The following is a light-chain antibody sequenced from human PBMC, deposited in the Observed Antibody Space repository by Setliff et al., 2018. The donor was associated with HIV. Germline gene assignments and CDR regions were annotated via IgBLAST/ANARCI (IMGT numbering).Light chain of an antibody. CDR3: SSYAGSNNV. Sequence: QSVLAQPPSASGSPGQSVTISCTGTSSDVGGYNYVSWYQQHPGKAPKLMIYEVSKRPSGVPDRFSGSKSGNTGSLTVSGLQAEDEADYYCSSYAGSNNVFGTGTKVTVL. J-gene: IGLJ1*01. CDR1: SSDVGGYNY. CDR2: EVS. V-gene: IGLV2-8*01.